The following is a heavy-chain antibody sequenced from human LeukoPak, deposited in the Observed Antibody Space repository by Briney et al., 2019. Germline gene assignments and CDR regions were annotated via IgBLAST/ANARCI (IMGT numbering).Heavy chain of an antibody. CDR3: ASQVTRHAFDI. CDR1: GYSISSGYH. CDR2: IYHSGST. Sequence: SETLSLTCTVSGYSISSGYHWGWIRPPPGEGLEWIGSIYHSGSTYYNPSLKSRVTISVDTSKNQFSLKLSSVTAADTAVYYCASQVTRHAFDIWGQGTMVTVSS. J-gene: IGHJ3*02. V-gene: IGHV4-38-2*02. D-gene: IGHD5-18*01.